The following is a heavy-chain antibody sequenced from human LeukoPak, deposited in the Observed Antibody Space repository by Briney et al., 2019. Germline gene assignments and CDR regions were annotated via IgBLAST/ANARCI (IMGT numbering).Heavy chain of an antibody. Sequence: GSLRLSCAASGFIVSGDFMSWIRQPPGKGLEWIGEINHSGSTNYNPSLKSRVTISVDTSKNQFSLKLSSVTAADTAVYYCARDWQQLPRRALDYWGQGTLVTVSS. CDR1: GFIVSGDF. D-gene: IGHD6-13*01. CDR3: ARDWQQLPRRALDY. J-gene: IGHJ4*02. CDR2: INHSGST. V-gene: IGHV4-34*01.